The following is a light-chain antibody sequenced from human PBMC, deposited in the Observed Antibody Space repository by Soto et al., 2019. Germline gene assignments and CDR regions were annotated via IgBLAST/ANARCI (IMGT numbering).Light chain of an antibody. CDR3: QQRGGWPPT. CDR1: QDVSRY. CDR2: DAS. Sequence: ESVVTQSPATLSLSPGERATLSCRASQDVSRYLAWYQQKPGQSPRLLIYDASNRATGVPVRFSGSGSGTDFTLTISSLEPEDFAVYYCQQRGGWPPTFGGGTKVEIK. J-gene: IGKJ4*01. V-gene: IGKV3-11*01.